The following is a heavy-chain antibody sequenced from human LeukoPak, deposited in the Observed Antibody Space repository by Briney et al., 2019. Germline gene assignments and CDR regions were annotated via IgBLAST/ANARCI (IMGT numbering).Heavy chain of an antibody. V-gene: IGHV3-21*04. CDR1: GFTFSSYS. Sequence: GGSLRLSCAASGFTFSSYSMNWVRQAPGKGLEWVSSISSSSSYIYYADSVKGRFTISRDNAKNSLYLQMNSLRAEDTAVYYCAKDVVPAAISNWFDPWGQGTLVTVSS. D-gene: IGHD2-2*01. CDR3: AKDVVPAAISNWFDP. J-gene: IGHJ5*02. CDR2: ISSSSSYI.